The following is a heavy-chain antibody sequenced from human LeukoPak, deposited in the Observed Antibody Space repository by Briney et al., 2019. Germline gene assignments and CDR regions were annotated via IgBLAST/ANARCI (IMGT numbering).Heavy chain of an antibody. V-gene: IGHV1-2*02. CDR3: AHLAGYCSSTSCYTYGMDV. D-gene: IGHD2-2*02. CDR1: GYTFTGYY. CDR2: INPNSGGT. Sequence: ASVKVSCKASGYTFTGYYMHWVRRAPGQGLEWMGWINPNSGGTNYAQKFQGRVTMTRDTSISTAYMELSRLRSDDTAVYYCAHLAGYCSSTSCYTYGMDVWGQGTTVTVSS. J-gene: IGHJ6*02.